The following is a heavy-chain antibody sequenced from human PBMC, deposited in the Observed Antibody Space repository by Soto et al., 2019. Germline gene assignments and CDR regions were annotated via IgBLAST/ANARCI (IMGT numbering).Heavy chain of an antibody. J-gene: IGHJ4*02. CDR3: ARVFSGNPFGCFEY. Sequence: EVQLLESGGALAQPGGSLTVSCAASGFTFNNFAMSWVRQAAGRGLEWVSSIRTSGDNTHYAGSVRGRFTIPEDNFKNSLYLQMDSLRADDKDVYFCARVFSGNPFGCFEYWAQGIRVTVSS. CDR1: GFTFNNFA. CDR2: IRTSGDNT. V-gene: IGHV3-23*01. D-gene: IGHD3-10*02.